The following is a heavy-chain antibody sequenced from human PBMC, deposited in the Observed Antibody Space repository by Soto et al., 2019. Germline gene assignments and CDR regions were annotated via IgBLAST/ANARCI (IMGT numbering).Heavy chain of an antibody. V-gene: IGHV1-69*02. CDR1: GGNFSSYT. CDR3: ARGTQTYAEGSYFDY. Sequence: GASVKVSCKASGGNFSSYTISWVRQAPGQGLEWMGRIIPILGIANYAQKFQGRVTITADKSTSTAYMELSSLRSEDTAVYYCARGTQTYAEGSYFDYWGQGTLVTVSP. D-gene: IGHD1-1*01. J-gene: IGHJ4*02. CDR2: IIPILGIA.